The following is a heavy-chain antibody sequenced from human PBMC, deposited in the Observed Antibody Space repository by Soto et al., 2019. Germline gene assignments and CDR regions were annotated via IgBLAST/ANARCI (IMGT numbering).Heavy chain of an antibody. CDR1: GFTFSSYG. V-gene: IGHV3-33*01. CDR2: IWYDGSNK. D-gene: IGHD2-21*02. CDR3: ARDVLAYCGGDCSGGY. Sequence: QVQLVESGGGVVQPGRSLRLSCAASGFTFSSYGMHWVRQAPGKGLEWVAVIWYDGSNKYYADSVKGRFTISRDNSKNTLYLQMNSLRAEDTAVYYCARDVLAYCGGDCSGGYWGQGTLVTVSS. J-gene: IGHJ4*02.